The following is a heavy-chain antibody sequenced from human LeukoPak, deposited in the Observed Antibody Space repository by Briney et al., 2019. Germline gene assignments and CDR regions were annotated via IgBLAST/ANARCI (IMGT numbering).Heavy chain of an antibody. V-gene: IGHV3-48*03. CDR1: GFTLSGYA. J-gene: IGHJ4*02. Sequence: AGGSLRLSCAASGFTLSGYAMHWVRQAPGKGLEWVSYISSSGSTIYYADSVKGRFTISRDNAKNSLYLQMNSLRAEDTAVYYSARGRRKVYSYDYRGQGTLVIVSS. CDR2: ISSSGSTI. D-gene: IGHD5-18*01. CDR3: ARGRRKVYSYDY.